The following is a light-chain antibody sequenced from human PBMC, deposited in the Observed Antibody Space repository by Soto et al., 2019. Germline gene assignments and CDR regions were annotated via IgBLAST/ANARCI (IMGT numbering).Light chain of an antibody. J-gene: IGKJ1*01. CDR1: QSVSSSY. V-gene: IGKV3-20*01. CDR3: QQYNNWPPWT. CDR2: GAS. Sequence: EIVLTQSPGTLSLSPGERATLSCRASQSVSSSYLAWYQQKPGQAPRLLIYGASSRATGIPDRFSGSGSGTEVTLTISSLQSEDFAVYYCQQYNNWPPWTFGQGTKVEIK.